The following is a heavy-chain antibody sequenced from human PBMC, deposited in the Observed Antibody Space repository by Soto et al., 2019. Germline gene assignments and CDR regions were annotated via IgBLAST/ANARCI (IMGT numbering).Heavy chain of an antibody. J-gene: IGHJ4*02. Sequence: QVQLQQWGAGLLKPSETLSLTCAVYGGSFSGYYWSWIRQPPGKGLEWIGEINHSGSTIYNPSLKSRVTISVDTSKNQFSLKLSSVTAADTAVYYCARTPLYYYDSSGYYFDYWGQGTLVTVSS. CDR2: INHSGST. V-gene: IGHV4-34*01. CDR3: ARTPLYYYDSSGYYFDY. D-gene: IGHD3-22*01. CDR1: GGSFSGYY.